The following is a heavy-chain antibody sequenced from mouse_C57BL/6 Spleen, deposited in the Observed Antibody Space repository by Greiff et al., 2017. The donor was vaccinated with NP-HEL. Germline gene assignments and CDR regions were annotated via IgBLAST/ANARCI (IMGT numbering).Heavy chain of an antibody. CDR1: GFTFSDYG. J-gene: IGHJ4*01. D-gene: IGHD1-1*01. V-gene: IGHV5-17*01. Sequence: EVQVVESGGGLVKPGGSLKLSCAASGFTFSDYGMHWVRQAPEKGLEWVAYISSGSSTIYYADTVKGRFTISRDNAKNTLFLQMTSLRSEDTAMYYCATPSTTVVAYYYAMDYWGQGTSVTVSS. CDR3: ATPSTTVVAYYYAMDY. CDR2: ISSGSSTI.